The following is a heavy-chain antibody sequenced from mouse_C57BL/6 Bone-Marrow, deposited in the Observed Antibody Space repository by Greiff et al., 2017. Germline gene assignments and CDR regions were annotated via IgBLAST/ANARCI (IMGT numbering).Heavy chain of an antibody. V-gene: IGHV1-15*01. D-gene: IGHD2-1*01. CDR1: GYTFTDYE. CDR2: IDPETGGT. CDR3: AIGDLYYPCFAY. J-gene: IGHJ3*01. Sequence: VQLQQSGAELVRPGASVTLSCKASGYTFTDYEMHWVKQTPVHGLEWIGAIDPETGGTAYNQKFKGKAILTADKSSSTAYMELRSLTSEDSAVYYCAIGDLYYPCFAYWGQGTLVTVSA.